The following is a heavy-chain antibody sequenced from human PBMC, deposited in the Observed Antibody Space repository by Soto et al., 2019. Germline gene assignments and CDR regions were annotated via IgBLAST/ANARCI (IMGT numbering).Heavy chain of an antibody. J-gene: IGHJ3*02. Sequence: EVQLVESGGGLVQPGESLRLSCAASGLTFSNYWMSWVRQAPGKGLEWVATIKEDGSDRGYGDSVKGRFTISRDNAKNPLDQQKGSLSGEDTAIYYCVRELVLICPSARDMWGQGTLVTVSS. V-gene: IGHV3-7*04. D-gene: IGHD2-2*01. CDR1: GLTFSNYW. CDR3: VRELVLICPSARDM. CDR2: IKEDGSDR.